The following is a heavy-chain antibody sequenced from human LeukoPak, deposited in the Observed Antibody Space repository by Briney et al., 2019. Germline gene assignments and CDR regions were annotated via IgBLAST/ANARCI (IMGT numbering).Heavy chain of an antibody. V-gene: IGHV5-51*01. CDR2: IYPGDSDT. CDR1: GYSFTTYW. Sequence: GESLKISCKGSGYSFTTYWIGCVRQMPGKGLEWMGIIYPGDSDTRYSPSFQGQVTISADKSISTAYLQWSSLKASDTAMYYCARPHSSGWYSNDYWGQGTLVTVSS. J-gene: IGHJ4*02. D-gene: IGHD6-19*01. CDR3: ARPHSSGWYSNDY.